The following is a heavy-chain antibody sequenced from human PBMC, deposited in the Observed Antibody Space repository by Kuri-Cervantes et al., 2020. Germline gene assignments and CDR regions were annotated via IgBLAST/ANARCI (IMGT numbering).Heavy chain of an antibody. CDR3: VRGYTGPAGTWGFDY. CDR1: GFTFSSYA. CDR2: ISYDGSNK. D-gene: IGHD3-16*02. V-gene: IGHV3-30-3*01. J-gene: IGHJ4*02. Sequence: GESLKISCAASGFTFSSYAMHWVRQAPGKGLEWVAVISYDGSNKYYADSVKGRFTISRDNADDSLFLQMSSLRDEDTAVYYCVRGYTGPAGTWGFDYWGQGTLVTVSS.